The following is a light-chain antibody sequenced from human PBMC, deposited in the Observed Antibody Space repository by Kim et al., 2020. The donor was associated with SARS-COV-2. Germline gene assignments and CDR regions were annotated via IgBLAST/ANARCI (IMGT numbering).Light chain of an antibody. V-gene: IGLV6-57*03. CDR2: ENN. Sequence: KTVTISCPRSSGRIAGNYVQWYQQRPGSAPSAVIYENNQRPSGVPDRISGSIDSSSNSASLTISGLKTEDEADYYCQSFDSTNPVVFGGGTQLTVL. CDR1: SGRIAGNY. CDR3: QSFDSTNPVV. J-gene: IGLJ2*01.